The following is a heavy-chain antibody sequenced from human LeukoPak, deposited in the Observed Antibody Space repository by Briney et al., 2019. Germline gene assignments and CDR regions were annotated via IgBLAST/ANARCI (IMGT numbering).Heavy chain of an antibody. CDR1: GFTFSSYG. CDR3: AKRRGYCSGGSCYAFDY. D-gene: IGHD2-15*01. CDR2: ISASGGST. J-gene: IGHJ4*02. V-gene: IGHV3-23*01. Sequence: GESLRLSCAASGFTFSSYGMTWVRQAPGKGLEWVSVISASGGSTFYADSVRGRFTISRDNSKNTLYLQMNSLRAEDTAVYYCAKRRGYCSGGSCYAFDYWGQGTLVTVSS.